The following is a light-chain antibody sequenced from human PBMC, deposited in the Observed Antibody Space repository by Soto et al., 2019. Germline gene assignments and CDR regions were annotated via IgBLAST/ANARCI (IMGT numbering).Light chain of an antibody. J-gene: IGKJ1*01. CDR1: LTIGDS. Sequence: DIQMTQSPSSLSASVGDRVTITCRASLTIGDSLSWFQQKAGKPPTLLIYGASALQSGVPARFSGSGSGTDFTLTLRNMQTEEFETYHYLQTYNPPPTFGQGNKVEFK. V-gene: IGKV1-39*01. CDR2: GAS. CDR3: LQTYNPPPT.